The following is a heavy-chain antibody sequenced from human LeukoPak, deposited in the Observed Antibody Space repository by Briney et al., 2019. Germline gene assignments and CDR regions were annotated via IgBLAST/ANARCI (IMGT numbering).Heavy chain of an antibody. CDR2: TSGDGGTT. CDR3: ARGDTRLGGAFDV. V-gene: IGHV3-64*01. CDR1: GFNLRSFA. D-gene: IGHD3-16*01. Sequence: GGTLRLSCAASGFNLRSFAIHWVRQAPGKGLEYVSATSGDGGTTFCASSLQGRCTISRDNSNQMVYLQLGGLKIEDMGLYYCARGDTRLGGAFDVWGQGTMVTVSP. J-gene: IGHJ3*01.